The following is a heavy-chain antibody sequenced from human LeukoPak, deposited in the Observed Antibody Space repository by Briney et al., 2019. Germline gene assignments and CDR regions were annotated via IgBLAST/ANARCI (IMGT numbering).Heavy chain of an antibody. Sequence: PSETLSHTCAVYGGSFSGYYWSWIRQPPGKGLEWIGEINHSGSTNYNPSLKSRVTISVDTSKNQFSLKLSSVTAADTAVYYCARVYYSNSYDYWYFDLWGRGTLVTVSS. CDR3: ARVYYSNSYDYWYFDL. V-gene: IGHV4-34*01. CDR2: INHSGST. J-gene: IGHJ2*01. CDR1: GGSFSGYY. D-gene: IGHD6-13*01.